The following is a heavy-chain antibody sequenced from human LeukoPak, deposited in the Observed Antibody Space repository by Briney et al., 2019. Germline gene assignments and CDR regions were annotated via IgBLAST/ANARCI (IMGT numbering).Heavy chain of an antibody. CDR3: TRKPDFDHRGYYYYYMDV. CDR1: GFTFSTYW. CDR2: IRSKAYGGTT. Sequence: PGGSLRLSCTASGFTFSTYWMTWVRQAPGKGLEWVGFIRSKAYGGTTEYAASVKGRFTISRDDSKSIAYLQMNSLKTEDTAVYYCTRKPDFDHRGYYYYYMDVWGKGTTVTASS. V-gene: IGHV3-49*04. J-gene: IGHJ6*03. D-gene: IGHD3-9*01.